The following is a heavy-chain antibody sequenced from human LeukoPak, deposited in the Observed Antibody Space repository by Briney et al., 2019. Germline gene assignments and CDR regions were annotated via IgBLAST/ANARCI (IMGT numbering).Heavy chain of an antibody. CDR1: GFTFSTYA. V-gene: IGHV3-23*01. CDR2: ISGDGGHT. Sequence: GGSLRLSCAASGFTFSTYAMSWVRQAPGKGLEWVSAISGDGGHTYYADSVKGRFTISRDNSKNTLYLQMNSLRAEDTAVYYCAKDADIVATTGPDYWGQGTLVTVSS. CDR3: AKDADIVATTGPDY. D-gene: IGHD5-12*01. J-gene: IGHJ4*02.